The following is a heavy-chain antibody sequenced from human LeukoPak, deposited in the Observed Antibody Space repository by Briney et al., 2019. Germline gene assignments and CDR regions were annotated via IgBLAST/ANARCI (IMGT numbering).Heavy chain of an antibody. V-gene: IGHV4-59*01. CDR1: DGSISSYY. D-gene: IGHD3-10*02. J-gene: IGHJ3*02. Sequence: SETLSLTCTVSDGSISSYYWSWIRQSPGKGLEWIGYIYYSGSTNYNPPLKSRVTISVDTPKNQFSLKLSSVTAADTAVYYCAMTNYNPPLKSRVTISVDTPKIHLALKLSSVTAAETTMRYYVRGYCAGTICNRYTFDIWGQGTMVTVSS. CDR3: AMTNYNPPLKSRVTISVDTPKIHLALKLSSVTAAETTMRYYVRGYCAGTICNRYTFDI. CDR2: IYYSGST.